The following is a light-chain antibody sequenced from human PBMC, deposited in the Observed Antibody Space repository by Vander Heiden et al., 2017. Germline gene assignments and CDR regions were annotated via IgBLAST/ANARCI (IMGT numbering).Light chain of an antibody. V-gene: IGLV1-40*01. CDR2: ANT. CDR1: RPNIGAGYD. CDR3: QSYDSSLSGSV. Sequence: QSVLTQPPSVSGAPVPRVTIPSTCSRPNIGAGYDVHWYRQVPGTAPKLLISANTNRPSGVPDRISGSQSGTSASLAITGLQAEDEADYYCQSYDSSLSGSVFGGGTKLIVL. J-gene: IGLJ3*02.